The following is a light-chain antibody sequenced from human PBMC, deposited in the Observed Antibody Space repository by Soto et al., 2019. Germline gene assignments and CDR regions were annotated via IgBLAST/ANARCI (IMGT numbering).Light chain of an antibody. V-gene: IGKV3-15*01. Sequence: EIVMTQSPATLSVSPGERVTLSCRASQSVSSNLAWYQQKSGQAPRLLIYGASTRATGIPGRFSGSGSGTEFTLTISSLLSEDFAIYYCQQYNKWPPVTFGQGTRLE. CDR1: QSVSSN. J-gene: IGKJ5*01. CDR2: GAS. CDR3: QQYNKWPPVT.